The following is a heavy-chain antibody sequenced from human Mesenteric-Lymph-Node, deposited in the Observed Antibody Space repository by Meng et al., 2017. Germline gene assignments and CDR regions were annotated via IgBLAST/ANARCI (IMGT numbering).Heavy chain of an antibody. V-gene: IGHV4-4*02. D-gene: IGHD3-10*01. CDR1: GGSISRSDW. J-gene: IGHJ4*02. CDR3: ARRRGGSGRDC. Sequence: QVQLQESGPGLVKPSETLSLTCAVSGGSISRSDWWSWVRQPPGKGLEWIGETSHSGSTNYSPSLKSRVTISVDTSKNQFSLMLTSVTATDTAVYYCARRRGGSGRDCWGQGTLVTVSS. CDR2: TSHSGST.